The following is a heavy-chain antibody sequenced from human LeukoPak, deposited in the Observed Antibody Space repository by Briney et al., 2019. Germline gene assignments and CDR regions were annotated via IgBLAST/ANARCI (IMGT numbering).Heavy chain of an antibody. CDR1: GYTFTSYD. D-gene: IGHD7-27*01. CDR3: ARGPPNWGYDY. V-gene: IGHV1-8*01. J-gene: IGHJ4*02. CDR2: MSPNSGDT. Sequence: GASVKVSCKASGYTFTSYDFNWVRQATGQRPEWMGWMSPNSGDTGYAQKFHDRVTMTRNTSISTAYMELSSLGSDDTAVYYCARGPPNWGYDYWGPGTLVTVSS.